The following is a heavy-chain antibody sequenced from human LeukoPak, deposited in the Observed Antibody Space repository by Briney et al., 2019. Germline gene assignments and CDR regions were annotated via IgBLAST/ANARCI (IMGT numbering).Heavy chain of an antibody. CDR1: GGSFSGYY. CDR2: INHSGST. V-gene: IGHV4-34*01. D-gene: IGHD3-9*01. Sequence: SETLSLTCAVYGGSFSGYYWSWIRQPPGKGLEWIGEINHSGSTNYNPSLKSRVTISVDTSKNQFSLKLSSVTAADTALYYCAKGPDYGILTPIDYWGQGTLVTVSS. J-gene: IGHJ4*02. CDR3: AKGPDYGILTPIDY.